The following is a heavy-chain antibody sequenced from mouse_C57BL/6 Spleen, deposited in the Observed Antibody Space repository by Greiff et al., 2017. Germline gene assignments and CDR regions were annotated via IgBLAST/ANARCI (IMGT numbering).Heavy chain of an antibody. CDR2: IDPATGNT. CDR1: GFNIKNSY. J-gene: IGHJ4*01. V-gene: IGHV14-3*01. CDR3: ASIGNPMDD. Sequence: EVKLVESVAELVRPGASVKLSCTASGFNIKNSYMHWVKQRPEQGLEWIGRIDPATGNTKYDPKFQGKATLTVDTSSNTAYLQLSSLTSEYTAIYYCASIGNPMDDWGQGTSVTVSS. D-gene: IGHD2-1*01.